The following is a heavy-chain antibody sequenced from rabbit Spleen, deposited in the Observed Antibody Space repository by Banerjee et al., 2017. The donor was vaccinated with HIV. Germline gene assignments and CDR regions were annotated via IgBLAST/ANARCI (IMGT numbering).Heavy chain of an antibody. CDR3: ARDLAGVIGWNVCG. CDR2: IYTGSSGTT. CDR1: GFTLSSSYW. V-gene: IGHV1S45*01. J-gene: IGHJ3*01. Sequence: LEESGGGLVQPEGSLTLTCTASGFTLSSSYWMCWVRQAPGKGLELIACIYTGSSGTTYYASWAKGRFTISKTSSTTVTLQMTSLTAADTATYFCARDLAGVIGWNVCGWGQGTLVTVS. D-gene: IGHD4-1*01.